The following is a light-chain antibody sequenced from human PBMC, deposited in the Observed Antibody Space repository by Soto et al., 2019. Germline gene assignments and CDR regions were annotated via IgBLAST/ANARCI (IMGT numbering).Light chain of an antibody. J-gene: IGKJ1*01. CDR3: QKYGDSFWT. CDR2: GES. Sequence: EIVLTQSPGTLSLSPGESATLSCRASQSVSNSYLAWHQQKTGQAPRLLIYGESSRATGIPDRFSGSGSGTDLNLTISRLEPEDFAVYYCQKYGDSFWTCGQGTKVDIK. CDR1: QSVSNSY. V-gene: IGKV3-20*01.